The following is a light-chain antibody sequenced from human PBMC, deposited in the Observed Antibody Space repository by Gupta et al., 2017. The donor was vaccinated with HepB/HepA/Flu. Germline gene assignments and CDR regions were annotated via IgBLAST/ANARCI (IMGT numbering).Light chain of an antibody. CDR3: SSYTSSNTVV. CDR2: DVN. J-gene: IGLJ2*01. CDR1: SSDIVGYNY. Sequence: QPALTQPASVSGSPGPSPTISCTGTSSDIVGYNYVSWYQQYPGKVPKLVIFDVNIRASGVSNRFSGSKSGNTASLTISGLQAEDEAYYYCSSYTSSNTVVFGGGTKLTVL. V-gene: IGLV2-14*01.